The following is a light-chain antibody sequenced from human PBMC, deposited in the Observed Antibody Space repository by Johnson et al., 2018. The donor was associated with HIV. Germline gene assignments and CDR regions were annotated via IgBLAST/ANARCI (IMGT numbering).Light chain of an antibody. CDR1: SSNIGNNF. V-gene: IGLV1-51*02. CDR3: GTWDSSLSAYV. CDR2: ANN. Sequence: QAVLTQPPSVSAAPGQKVTISCSGSSSNIGNNFVSWYQQLPGTAPKLLIYANNKRPSGIADRFSGSKSGTSATLGIIELQTGDEADYYCGTWDSSLSAYVFGTGTKVTV. J-gene: IGLJ1*01.